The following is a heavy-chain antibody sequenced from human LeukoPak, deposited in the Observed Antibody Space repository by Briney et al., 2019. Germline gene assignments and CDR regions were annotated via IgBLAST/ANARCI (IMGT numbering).Heavy chain of an antibody. V-gene: IGHV3-21*01. CDR1: GFTFSTYA. CDR3: ARDHSSSGMDV. Sequence: GGSLRLSCAASGFTFSTYAMSWVRQAPGKGLEWVSSISSSRSYVYYADSVKGRLTISRDNAKNSLYLQMNSLRAEDTAVYYCARDHSSSGMDVWGQGTTVTVSS. CDR2: ISSSRSYV. J-gene: IGHJ6*02.